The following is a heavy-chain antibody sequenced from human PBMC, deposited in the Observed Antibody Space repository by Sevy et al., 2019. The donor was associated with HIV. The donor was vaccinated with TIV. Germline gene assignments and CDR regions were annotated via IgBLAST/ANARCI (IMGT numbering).Heavy chain of an antibody. CDR1: GYTLTGFS. CDR2: FYPEDGET. Sequence: ASVKVSCKVTGYTLTGFSMHWVRQTPGKGLEWMGTFYPEDGETIYAQKFQGRVIMTEDTSADTAHVDLCSLTSEDTAVYYCATTKDYYDSSGYPFDYWGQGTLVTVSS. J-gene: IGHJ4*02. D-gene: IGHD3-22*01. CDR3: ATTKDYYDSSGYPFDY. V-gene: IGHV1-24*01.